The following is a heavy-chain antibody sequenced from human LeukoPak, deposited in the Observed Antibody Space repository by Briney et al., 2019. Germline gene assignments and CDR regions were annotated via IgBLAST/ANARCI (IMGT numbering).Heavy chain of an antibody. V-gene: IGHV4-4*07. J-gene: IGHJ4*01. Sequence: PETLSLTCTVSGASLSDYFWTWIRQPAGKGLEWIGRIYGGTAYYNPSLKSRPTISLDTSTSNHQFSLRLTSVTAADTAVYYCARGAQRTRISGYYSFDYWGRGILVTVSS. CDR1: GASLSDYF. CDR3: ARGAQRTRISGYYSFDY. CDR2: IYGGTA. D-gene: IGHD5-12*01.